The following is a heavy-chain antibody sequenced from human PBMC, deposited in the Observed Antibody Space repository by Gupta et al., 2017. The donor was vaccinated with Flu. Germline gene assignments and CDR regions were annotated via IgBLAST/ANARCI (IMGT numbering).Heavy chain of an antibody. CDR2: IYPGDSDT. CDR1: YW. J-gene: IGHJ4*02. CDR3: ASRVLAYSSSSVEFI. D-gene: IGHD6-6*01. V-gene: IGHV5-51*01. Sequence: YWIGWVRQMPGKGLEGMGIIYPGDSDTRYSPSFQGQVTISADKSISTAYLQWSSLKASDTAMYYCASRVLAYSSSSVEFIWGQGTLATVSS.